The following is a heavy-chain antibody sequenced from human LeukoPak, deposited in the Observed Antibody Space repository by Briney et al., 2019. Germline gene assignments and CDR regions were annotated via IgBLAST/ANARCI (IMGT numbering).Heavy chain of an antibody. Sequence: GSLRLSCTASGFTFGDYAMSWVRQAPGKGLEWVGFIRSKAYGGTTEYAASVKGRFTISRDDSKSIAYLQMNSLKTEDTAVYYCTRDGSSSWYYFDYWGQGTLATVSS. D-gene: IGHD6-13*01. CDR2: IRSKAYGGTT. CDR1: GFTFGDYA. V-gene: IGHV3-49*04. CDR3: TRDGSSSWYYFDY. J-gene: IGHJ4*02.